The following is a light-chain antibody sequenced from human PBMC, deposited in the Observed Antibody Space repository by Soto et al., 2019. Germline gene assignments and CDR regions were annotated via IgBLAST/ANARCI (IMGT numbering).Light chain of an antibody. CDR3: VSYTSSTTYV. Sequence: QSALTQPASVSDSPGQSITISCTGTSSDVGGSNFVSWYQQHPGKPPKLIIYDVANRPSGVSNRFSGSKSGSTASLIISRLRTEDEADYYCVSYTSSTTYVFGTGTKVTV. V-gene: IGLV2-14*03. CDR2: DVA. J-gene: IGLJ1*01. CDR1: SSDVGGSNF.